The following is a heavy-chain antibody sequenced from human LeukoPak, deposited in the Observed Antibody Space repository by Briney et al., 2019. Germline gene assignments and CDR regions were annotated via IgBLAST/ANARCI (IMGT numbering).Heavy chain of an antibody. D-gene: IGHD5-12*01. CDR2: VSYDGINK. CDR1: GFTFSSYA. J-gene: IGHJ4*02. CDR3: ARSIVATWLVDF. V-gene: IGHV3-30-3*01. Sequence: SGGSLRLSCAASGFTFSSYAMNWVRQAPGKGLEWVSVVSYDGINKYYADSVKGRFTISRDNSKNTLYLQMSSLRTEDTAMYYCARSIVATWLVDFWGQGTLVTVSS.